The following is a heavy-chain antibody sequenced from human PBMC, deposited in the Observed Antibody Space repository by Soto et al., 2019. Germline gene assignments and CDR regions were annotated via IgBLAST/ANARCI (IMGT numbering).Heavy chain of an antibody. CDR3: ARDFGYGDYVDC. Sequence: PGXSLRLSCTAPGFTYRNDGMNWVRQAPGKGLEWVSHMXSRRIXIYHAEYVKGXXTITRDNXXNSLYLQLKTLRDADTAVYYCARDFGYGDYVDCWGQETLVTVPS. CDR2: MXSRRIXI. J-gene: IGHJ4*02. V-gene: IGHV3-48*02. D-gene: IGHD4-17*01. CDR1: GFTYRNDG.